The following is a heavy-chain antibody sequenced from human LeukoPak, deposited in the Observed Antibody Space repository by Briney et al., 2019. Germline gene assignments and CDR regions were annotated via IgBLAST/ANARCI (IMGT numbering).Heavy chain of an antibody. CDR1: GFTFSSYG. J-gene: IGHJ3*02. V-gene: IGHV3-33*01. CDR3: ARPPPDSYGNHDAFDI. D-gene: IGHD5-18*01. Sequence: GGSLRLSCAASGFTFSSYGMHWVRQAPGKGLEWVAVIWYDGSNKYYADSVKGRFTISRDNSKNTLYLQMNSPRAEDTAVYYCARPPPDSYGNHDAFDIWGQGTMVAVSS. CDR2: IWYDGSNK.